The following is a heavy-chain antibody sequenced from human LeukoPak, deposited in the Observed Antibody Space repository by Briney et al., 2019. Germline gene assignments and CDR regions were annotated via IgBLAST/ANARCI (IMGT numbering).Heavy chain of an antibody. CDR1: GYTFTSYD. J-gene: IGHJ6*03. D-gene: IGHD2-2*01. V-gene: IGHV1-8*01. CDR2: MNPNSGNT. Sequence: GASVKVSCKASGYTFTSYDINWVRQATGQGLEGMGWMNPNSGNTGYAQKFQGRVTMTRNTSISTAYMELSSLRSEDTAVYYCARGGNGCSSTSCYYYYYYMDVWGKGTTVTISS. CDR3: ARGGNGCSSTSCYYYYYYMDV.